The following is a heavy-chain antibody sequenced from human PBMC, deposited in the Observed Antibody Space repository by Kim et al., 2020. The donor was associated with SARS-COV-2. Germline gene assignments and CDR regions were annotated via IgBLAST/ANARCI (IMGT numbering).Heavy chain of an antibody. V-gene: IGHV3-23*01. CDR1: GFTFSSYA. CDR2: ISGSGGST. D-gene: IGHD4-17*01. Sequence: GGSLRLSCAASGFTFSSYAMSWVRQAPGKGLEWVSAISGSGGSTYYADSVKGRFTISRDNSKNTLYLQMNSLRAEDTAVYYCAKGGAPDYDEAAFDPWGQGTLVTVSS. CDR3: AKGGAPDYDEAAFDP. J-gene: IGHJ5*02.